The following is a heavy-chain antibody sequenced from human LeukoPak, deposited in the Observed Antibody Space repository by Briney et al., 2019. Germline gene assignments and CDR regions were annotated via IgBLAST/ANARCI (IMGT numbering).Heavy chain of an antibody. V-gene: IGHV4-34*01. CDR2: INHSGST. CDR3: AVGSYYDY. CDR1: GGSFSGYY. D-gene: IGHD1-26*01. Sequence: SETLSLTCAVYGGSFSGYYWSWIRQPPGKGLEWIGEINHSGSTNYNPSLKSRVTISVDTSKNQFSLKLSSVTAADTAVYYCAVGSYYDYWGQGTLVTVSS. J-gene: IGHJ4*02.